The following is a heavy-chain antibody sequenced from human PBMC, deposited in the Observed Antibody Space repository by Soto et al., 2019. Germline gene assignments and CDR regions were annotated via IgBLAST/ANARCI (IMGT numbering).Heavy chain of an antibody. CDR3: ATSQKGYNWNYFDH. V-gene: IGHV4-39*01. D-gene: IGHD1-20*01. Sequence: SETLSLSCAVSGASISGSYYYWARLRQSPGKGPEWSGSVFYTGFTSYNPSLESRVSVSVDTSKSQFSLKLSAVAAADTAVYYCATSQKGYNWNYFDHWGQGALVTVSS. CDR2: VFYTGFT. J-gene: IGHJ4*02. CDR1: GASISGSYYY.